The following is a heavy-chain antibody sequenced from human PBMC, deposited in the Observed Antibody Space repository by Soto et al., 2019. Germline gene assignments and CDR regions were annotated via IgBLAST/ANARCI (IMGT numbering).Heavy chain of an antibody. J-gene: IGHJ6*02. CDR3: AKDLGWGYGSGSEFYYYYGMDV. CDR2: ISGSGGST. CDR1: GFTFSSYA. Sequence: EVQLLESGGGLVQPGGSLRLSCAASGFTFSSYAMSWVRQAPGKGLEWVSAISGSGGSTYYADSVKGRFTISRDNSKNPLYLQMNSLRAEDTAVYYCAKDLGWGYGSGSEFYYYYGMDVWGQGTTVTVSS. D-gene: IGHD3-10*01. V-gene: IGHV3-23*01.